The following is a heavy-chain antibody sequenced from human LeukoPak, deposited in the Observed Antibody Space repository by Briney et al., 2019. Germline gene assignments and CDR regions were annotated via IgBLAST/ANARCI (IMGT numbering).Heavy chain of an antibody. D-gene: IGHD5-24*01. CDR3: ARGTISTGYYYYYMDV. J-gene: IGHJ6*03. Sequence: ASVKVSCKASGGTSSSYAISWVRQAPGQGLEWMGGIIPIFGTANYAQKFQGRVTITTDESTSTAYMELSSLRSEDTAVYYCARGTISTGYYYYYMDVWGKGTTVTVSS. CDR2: IIPIFGTA. V-gene: IGHV1-69*05. CDR1: GGTSSSYA.